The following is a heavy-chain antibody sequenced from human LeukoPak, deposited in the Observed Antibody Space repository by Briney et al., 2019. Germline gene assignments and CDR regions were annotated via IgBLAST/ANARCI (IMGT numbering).Heavy chain of an antibody. Sequence: SDTLSLICTVSGGSISSSSYYWGWIRQPPGKVLGWIGSFYYSGSTYYNPSLKSRVTISVDTSNNQFSLKLRSVTAADTAVYYWARKARWLQSPLMGGEGTMVTVPS. V-gene: IGHV4-39*07. CDR1: GGSISSSSYY. J-gene: IGHJ3*01. CDR3: ARKARWLQSPLM. CDR2: FYYSGST. D-gene: IGHD5-24*01.